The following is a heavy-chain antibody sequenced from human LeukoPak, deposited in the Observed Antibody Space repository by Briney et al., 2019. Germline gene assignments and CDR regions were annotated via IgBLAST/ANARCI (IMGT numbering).Heavy chain of an antibody. J-gene: IGHJ2*01. Sequence: SETLSLTCAVYGGSFSGYYWSWIRQPPGKGLEWIGEINHSGSTNCNPSLKSRVTISVDTSKNQFSLKLSSVTAADTAVYYCARDSYDYGGNSELWYFDLWGRGTLVTVSS. V-gene: IGHV4-34*01. CDR2: INHSGST. CDR3: ARDSYDYGGNSELWYFDL. D-gene: IGHD4-23*01. CDR1: GGSFSGYY.